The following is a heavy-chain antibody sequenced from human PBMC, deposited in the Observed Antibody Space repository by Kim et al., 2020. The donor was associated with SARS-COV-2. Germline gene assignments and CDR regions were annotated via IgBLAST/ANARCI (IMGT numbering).Heavy chain of an antibody. Sequence: GGSLRLSCAASGFTFSSYWMSWVRQAPGKGLEWVANIKQDGSEKYYVDSVKGRFTISRDNAKNSLYLQMNSLRAEDTAVYYCARDKKPTFWMSGSYFSGYYYYGMDVWGQGTTVTVSS. V-gene: IGHV3-7*01. CDR1: GFTFSSYW. CDR2: IKQDGSEK. CDR3: ARDKKPTFWMSGSYFSGYYYYGMDV. J-gene: IGHJ6*02. D-gene: IGHD1-26*01.